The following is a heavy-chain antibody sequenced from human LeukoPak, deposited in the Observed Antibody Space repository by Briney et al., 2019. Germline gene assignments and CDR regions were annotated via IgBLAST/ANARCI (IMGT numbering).Heavy chain of an antibody. J-gene: IGHJ3*01. CDR1: GFRFSSYW. CDR2: IRQDESEK. D-gene: IGHD3-10*01. Sequence: GGSLRLSCTVSGFRFSSYWMTWVRQAPGKGLEWVANIRQDESEKYYADSVKGRFTISRDNAKNSLYLQMNSLRAEDTAIYFCARDSGSAYSYGSETYYYDSFDFWGQGTTVTVSS. CDR3: ARDSGSAYSYGSETYYYDSFDF. V-gene: IGHV3-7*01.